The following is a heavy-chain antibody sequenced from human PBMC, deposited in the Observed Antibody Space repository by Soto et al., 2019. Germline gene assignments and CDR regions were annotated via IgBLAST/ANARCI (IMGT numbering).Heavy chain of an antibody. J-gene: IGHJ6*02. CDR3: AKSDIVLMVYANYYYYGMDV. CDR2: IYSGGST. CDR1: GFTVSSNY. V-gene: IGHV3-53*04. D-gene: IGHD2-8*01. Sequence: GGSLRLSCAASGFTVSSNYMSWVRQAPGKGLEWVSVIYSGGSTYYADSVKGRFTISRHNSKNTLYLQMNSLRAEDTAVSYCAKSDIVLMVYANYYYYGMDVWGQGTTVTVSS.